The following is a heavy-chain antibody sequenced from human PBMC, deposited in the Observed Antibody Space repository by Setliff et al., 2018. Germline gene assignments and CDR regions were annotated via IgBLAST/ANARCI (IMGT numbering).Heavy chain of an antibody. CDR2: ISWNSGSI. J-gene: IGHJ4*02. CDR3: AKSGSRNGVGYFDY. CDR1: GFPLSDYG. V-gene: IGHV3-9*01. D-gene: IGHD2-8*01. Sequence: GGSLRLSCVGSGFPLSDYGMDWVRQAPGKGLEWVSGISWNSGSIGYADSVKGRFTISRDNAKNSLYLQMNSLRAEDTALYYCAKSGSRNGVGYFDYWGQGTLVTVSS.